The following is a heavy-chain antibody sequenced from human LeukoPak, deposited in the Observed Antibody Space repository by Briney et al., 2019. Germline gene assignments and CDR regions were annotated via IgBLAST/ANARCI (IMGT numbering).Heavy chain of an antibody. CDR3: AKMIGYSYGPPYDY. V-gene: IGHV3-23*01. CDR2: ISGSGGST. CDR1: GFTFSSYA. Sequence: QSGGSLRLSCAASGFTFSSYAMSWVRQAPGKGLEWVSAISGSGGSTYYADSVKGRFTISRDNSKNTLYLQMNSLRAEDTAVYYCAKMIGYSYGPPYDYWGQGTLVTVSS. J-gene: IGHJ4*02. D-gene: IGHD5-18*01.